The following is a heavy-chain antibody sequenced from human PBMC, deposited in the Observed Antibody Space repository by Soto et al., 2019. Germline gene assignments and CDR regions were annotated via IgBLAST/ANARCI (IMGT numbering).Heavy chain of an antibody. V-gene: IGHV4-4*02. CDR2: IYHSGST. D-gene: IGHD2-2*01. J-gene: IGHJ6*02. Sequence: SETLSLTCAVPGGSIHNSNWWSWVRQPPGKGLEWIGEIYHSGSTSYNPSLKSRVTRSVDKSETQFSLKLSSVTAADTAVYYCAREYCISTSCYGYYYYGMDVWGQGTTVTVSS. CDR3: AREYCISTSCYGYYYYGMDV. CDR1: GGSIHNSNW.